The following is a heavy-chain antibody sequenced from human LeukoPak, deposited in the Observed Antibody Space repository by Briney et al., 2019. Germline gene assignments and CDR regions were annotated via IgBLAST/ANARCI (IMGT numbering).Heavy chain of an antibody. V-gene: IGHV3-11*04. CDR3: ARESGLVIIGTFDY. D-gene: IGHD3/OR15-3a*01. CDR1: GFTFSDYY. Sequence: GGSLRLSCAASGFTFSDYYMSWIRQAPGKGLEWVSYISSGGSTIYYADSVKGRFTISRDNANKSLNLQMNSVRAEDTAVYYCARESGLVIIGTFDYWGQGTLVTVSS. CDR2: ISSGGSTI. J-gene: IGHJ4*02.